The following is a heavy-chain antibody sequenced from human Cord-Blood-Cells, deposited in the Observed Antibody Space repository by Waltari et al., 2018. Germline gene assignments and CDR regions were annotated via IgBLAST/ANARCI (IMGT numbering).Heavy chain of an antibody. J-gene: IGHJ4*02. V-gene: IGHV4-38-2*02. CDR1: GYSFCSGHY. CDR2: IYHSGST. CDR3: AKDNSYVDY. D-gene: IGHD5-18*01. Sequence: QVQLQASGPGLVKPSGALSLTCAVSGYSFCSGHYWGWIRQPPGKGLEWIRSIYHSGSTYYNPSLKSRVTISVDTSKNQFSLKLSSVTAADTAVYYCAKDNSYVDYWGQGTLVTVSS.